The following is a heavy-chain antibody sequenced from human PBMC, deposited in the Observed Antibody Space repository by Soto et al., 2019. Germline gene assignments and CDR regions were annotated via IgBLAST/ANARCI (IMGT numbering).Heavy chain of an antibody. CDR1: GGSISSGGYY. Sequence: QVQLQESGPGLVKPSQTLSLTCTVSGGSISSGGYYWSWIRQHPGKGLEWIGYIYYGGTAYYDPSLKSRVTISVDTSKNQFSLKLSSVTAADTAVYYGARGITMVRGVIFSPYFDYWGQGTLVTVSS. CDR3: ARGITMVRGVIFSPYFDY. CDR2: IYYGGTA. J-gene: IGHJ4*02. V-gene: IGHV4-31*03. D-gene: IGHD3-10*01.